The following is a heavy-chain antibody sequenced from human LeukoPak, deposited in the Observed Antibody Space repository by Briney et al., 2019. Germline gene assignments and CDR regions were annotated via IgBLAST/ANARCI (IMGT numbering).Heavy chain of an antibody. CDR2: IRYDGTNK. J-gene: IGHJ3*02. CDR3: AKGAPYSSGWYLDAFDI. Sequence: GGSLRLSCAASGFTFSRYGMHWVRQAPGKGLEWVAFIRYDGTNKEYADSVKGRFTISRDNAKNSLYLQMNSLRAEDMALYYCAKGAPYSSGWYLDAFDIWGQGTMVTVSS. D-gene: IGHD6-19*01. V-gene: IGHV3-30*02. CDR1: GFTFSRYG.